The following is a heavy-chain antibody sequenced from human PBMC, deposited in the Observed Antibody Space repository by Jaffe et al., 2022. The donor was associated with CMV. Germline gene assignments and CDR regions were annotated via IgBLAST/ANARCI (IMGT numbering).Heavy chain of an antibody. CDR1: GYSGYHYGTDW. Sequence: EQLVQSGAEVKKPGESLMISCNYSGYSGYHYGTDWISWVRQVPGKGLEWMGRIDYSDSHINYSPTFEGHVTISTDKSINTAYLRWSRLTASDTAMYYCARHGESDYTFGPFDSWGQGTMVVVSS. CDR2: IDYSDSHI. V-gene: IGHV5-10-1*03. D-gene: IGHD2-2*02. J-gene: IGHJ3*01. CDR3: ARHGESDYTFGPFDS.